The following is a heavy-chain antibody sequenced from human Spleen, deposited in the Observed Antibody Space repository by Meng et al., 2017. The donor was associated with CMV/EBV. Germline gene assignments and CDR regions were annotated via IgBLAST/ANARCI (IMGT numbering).Heavy chain of an antibody. V-gene: IGHV3-23*01. CDR1: GFTFSSYS. CDR2: ISGSGSNT. J-gene: IGHJ3*02. CDR3: AKVGYCSSTTCSYDGFEI. Sequence: GESLKISCAASGFTFSSYSMNWVRQAPGKGLEWVSAISGSGSNTYYADSVKGRFTISRDNSKNTLYLQMNSLRAEDTAVYYCAKVGYCSSTTCSYDGFEIWGQGTMVTVSS. D-gene: IGHD2-2*01.